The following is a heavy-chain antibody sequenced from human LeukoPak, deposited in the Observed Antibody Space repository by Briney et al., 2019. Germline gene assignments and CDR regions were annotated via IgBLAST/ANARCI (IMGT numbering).Heavy chain of an antibody. CDR2: IWYDGSNK. CDR1: GFTFSSYG. D-gene: IGHD3-22*01. Sequence: GRSLRLSCAASGFTFSSYGMHWVRQAPGKGLEWVAVIWYDGSNKYYADSVKGRFTISRDNSKNTLYLQMNSLRAEDTAVYYCARAERDYYDSSGYYSEAPFDYWGQGTLATVSS. J-gene: IGHJ4*02. V-gene: IGHV3-33*01. CDR3: ARAERDYYDSSGYYSEAPFDY.